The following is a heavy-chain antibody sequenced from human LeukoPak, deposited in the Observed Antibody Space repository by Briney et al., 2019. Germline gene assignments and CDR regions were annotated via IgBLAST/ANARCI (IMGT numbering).Heavy chain of an antibody. CDR3: ASYTIAAAGNNWFDP. CDR1: GGSFSGYY. V-gene: IGHV4-34*01. Sequence: SETLSLTCAVYGGSFSGYYWSWIRQPPGKGLEWIGEINHSGSTNYNPSLKSRVTISVDTSKNQFSLKLSSVNAADTAVYYCASYTIAAAGNNWFDPWGQGTLVTVSS. D-gene: IGHD6-13*01. J-gene: IGHJ5*02. CDR2: INHSGST.